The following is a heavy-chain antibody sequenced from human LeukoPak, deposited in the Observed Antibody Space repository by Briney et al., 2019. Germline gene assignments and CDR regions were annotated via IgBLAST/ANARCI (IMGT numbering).Heavy chain of an antibody. Sequence: SETLSLTCTVSGGSISSGDYYWSWIRQPPGKGLEWIGSIYYSGSTYYNPSLKSRVTISVDTSKNQFSLKLSSVTAADTAVYYCARHLRFLEWLSYYYYYGMDVWGQGTTVTVSS. CDR2: IYYSGST. CDR1: GGSISSGDYY. D-gene: IGHD3-3*01. CDR3: ARHLRFLEWLSYYYYYGMDV. V-gene: IGHV4-39*01. J-gene: IGHJ6*02.